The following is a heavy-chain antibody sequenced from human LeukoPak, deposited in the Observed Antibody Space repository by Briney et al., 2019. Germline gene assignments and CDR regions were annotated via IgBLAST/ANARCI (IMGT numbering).Heavy chain of an antibody. CDR3: ARRHRTEDAFDL. CDR1: GGSIGSGGYY. V-gene: IGHV4-30-2*01. Sequence: PSQTLSLTCTVSGGSIGSGGYYWSWIRQPPGKGLEWIGYIYHSGSTYYNPSLKSRVTISVDTSKNQFSLNLTSVTAADTAVYYCARRHRTEDAFDLWGQGTMVTVSS. J-gene: IGHJ3*01. CDR2: IYHSGST. D-gene: IGHD1-14*01.